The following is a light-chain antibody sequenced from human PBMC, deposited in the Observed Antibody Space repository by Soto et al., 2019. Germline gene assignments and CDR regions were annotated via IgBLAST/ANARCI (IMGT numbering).Light chain of an antibody. CDR3: QQYHNYPVT. Sequence: DIQMTQSPSSLSASVGDRVTITCRASQEISNHLAWFQQKPGKPPKSLITDASNLQSGVPSKFSGSGSGTDFNLTLNSLQPKDYETYYCQQYHNYPVTFGGGTKVEIK. CDR1: QEISNH. V-gene: IGKV1-16*02. J-gene: IGKJ4*01. CDR2: DAS.